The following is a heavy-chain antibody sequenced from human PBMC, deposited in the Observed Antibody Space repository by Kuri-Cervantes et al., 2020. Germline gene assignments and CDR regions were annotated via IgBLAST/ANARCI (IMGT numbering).Heavy chain of an antibody. CDR3: ASTPGVYYYDSSGYYMKDY. Sequence: GESLKISCAASGFTFSSYWMSWVRQAPGKGLEWVANIKQDGSEKYYVDSVKGRFTISRDNAKNSLYLQMNSLRAEDTAVYYCASTPGVYYYDSSGYYMKDYWGQGTRVTVSS. CDR2: IKQDGSEK. D-gene: IGHD3-22*01. CDR1: GFTFSSYW. J-gene: IGHJ4*02. V-gene: IGHV3-7*01.